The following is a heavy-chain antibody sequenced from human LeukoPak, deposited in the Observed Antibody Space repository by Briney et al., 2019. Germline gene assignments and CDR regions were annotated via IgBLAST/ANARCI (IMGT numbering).Heavy chain of an antibody. CDR2: ISYDGSNK. D-gene: IGHD3-10*01. J-gene: IGHJ4*02. CDR3: AKDLGSGSYCFDY. Sequence: PGGSLRLSCAASGFTFRSYGMHWVRQAPGKGLEWVAVISYDGSNKYYADSVKGRFTISRDNSKNTLYLQMNSLRAEDTAVYYCAKDLGSGSYCFDYWGQGTLVTVSS. V-gene: IGHV3-30*18. CDR1: GFTFRSYG.